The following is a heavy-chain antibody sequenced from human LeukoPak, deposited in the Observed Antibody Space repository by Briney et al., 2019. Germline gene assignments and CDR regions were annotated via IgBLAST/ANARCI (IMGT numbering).Heavy chain of an antibody. J-gene: IGHJ6*02. Sequence: GGSLRLSCAASGFTFSNYAMTWVRQAPGKGLEWVSSIGGDGGNTYYADSVKGRFTISRDNSKNTLFLQMNSLRAEDTAVYYCARDERYSGYDSPKVYYYGMDVWGQGTTVTVSS. D-gene: IGHD5-12*01. CDR3: ARDERYSGYDSPKVYYYGMDV. V-gene: IGHV3-23*01. CDR2: IGGDGGNT. CDR1: GFTFSNYA.